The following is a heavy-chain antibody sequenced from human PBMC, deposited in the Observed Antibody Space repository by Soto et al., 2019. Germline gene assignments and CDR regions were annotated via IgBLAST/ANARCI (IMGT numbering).Heavy chain of an antibody. V-gene: IGHV1-69*08. CDR2: VIPTLDIL. CDR3: ARDEGGYNFGSDYGLDV. Sequence: QVQLVQSGAEVKRPGSSVKVSCKASGDTFSSHTIIAWVRQAPGQGLEWMGRVIPTLDILDYAQRFQDRVTMTADTSTSTAYLELTSLTSEDTAIYYCARDEGGYNFGSDYGLDVWGQGTTVTVSS. J-gene: IGHJ6*02. D-gene: IGHD5-18*01. CDR1: GDTFSSHT.